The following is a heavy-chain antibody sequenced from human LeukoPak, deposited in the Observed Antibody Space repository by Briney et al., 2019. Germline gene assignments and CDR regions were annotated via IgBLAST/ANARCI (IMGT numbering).Heavy chain of an antibody. CDR1: GYTFTSYA. J-gene: IGHJ3*02. Sequence: GTSVKVSCNASGYTFTSYAITWVRQAPGQGLEWMGRISGYNGDTQYARKIKARVTVTSDTSTSTAYMELRSLRSDDTAGYYCARVSYYYDSSGYWVDAFDIWGQGTMVAVSP. V-gene: IGHV1-18*01. CDR3: ARVSYYYDSSGYWVDAFDI. D-gene: IGHD3-22*01. CDR2: ISGYNGDT.